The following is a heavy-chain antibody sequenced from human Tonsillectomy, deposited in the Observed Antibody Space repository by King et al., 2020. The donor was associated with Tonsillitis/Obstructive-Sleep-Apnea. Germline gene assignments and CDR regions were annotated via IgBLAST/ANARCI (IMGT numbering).Heavy chain of an antibody. V-gene: IGHV2-70*10. J-gene: IGHJ6*03. Sequence: VTLQESGPALVKPTQTLTLTCTFSGFSLSTSGMCVSWIRQPPGKALEWVARIDWDDDKYYSTSLKTRLTISKDTSKNQVVLTMTNMDPVDTATYYCARISPDAAAVGNYYYMDVWGKGTTVTVSS. D-gene: IGHD6-13*01. CDR3: ARISPDAAAVGNYYYMDV. CDR1: GFSLSTSGMC. CDR2: IDWDDDK.